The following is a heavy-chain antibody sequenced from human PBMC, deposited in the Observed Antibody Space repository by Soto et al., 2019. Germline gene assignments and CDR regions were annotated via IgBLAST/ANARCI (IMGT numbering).Heavy chain of an antibody. D-gene: IGHD3-22*01. CDR1: GFTFSSYS. J-gene: IGHJ4*02. V-gene: IGHV3-21*01. CDR2: ISSSSSYI. Sequence: EVQLVESGGGLVKPGGSLRLSCAASGFTFSSYSMNWVRQAPGKGLEWVSSISSSSSYIYYADSVKGRFTISRDNAKNSLYLQMNSLRAEDTAVYYCAREYYDSSGYYYGVVYWGQGTLVTVSS. CDR3: AREYYDSSGYYYGVVY.